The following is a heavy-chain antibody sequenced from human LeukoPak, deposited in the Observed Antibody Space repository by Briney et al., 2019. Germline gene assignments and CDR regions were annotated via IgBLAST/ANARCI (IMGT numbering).Heavy chain of an antibody. J-gene: IGHJ4*02. CDR3: ARHWQWLVRYFDY. CDR1: DYSITNGYY. Sequence: PSETLSLTCTVSDYSITNGYYWGWIRQPPGKGLEWIGSIYHSGSTYYNPSLKSRVTISVDTSKNQFSLKLSSVTAADTAVYYCARHWQWLVRYFDYWGQGTLVTVSS. CDR2: IYHSGST. D-gene: IGHD6-19*01. V-gene: IGHV4-38-2*02.